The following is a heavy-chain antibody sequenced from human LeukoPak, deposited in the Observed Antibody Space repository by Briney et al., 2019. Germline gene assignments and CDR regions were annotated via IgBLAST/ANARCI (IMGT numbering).Heavy chain of an antibody. J-gene: IGHJ5*02. Sequence: PGGSLRLSCAASGFTFSSYSMNWVRQVPGKGLEWVSSISSSSSYIYYADSVKGRFTISRDNAKNSLYLQMNSLRAEDTAVYYCARAGIVGDYYDSSGYYNWFDPWGQGTLVTVSS. D-gene: IGHD3-22*01. CDR2: ISSSSSYI. CDR1: GFTFSSYS. CDR3: ARAGIVGDYYDSSGYYNWFDP. V-gene: IGHV3-21*01.